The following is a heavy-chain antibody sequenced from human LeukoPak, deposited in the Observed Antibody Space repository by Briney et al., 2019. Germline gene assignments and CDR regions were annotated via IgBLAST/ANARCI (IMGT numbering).Heavy chain of an antibody. CDR2: IFYRGGT. V-gene: IGHV4-30-4*01. J-gene: IGHJ4*02. D-gene: IGHD3-10*01. CDR3: ARVRASGSYPRDY. Sequence: SEALSLTCTVSGGSISSDDYYWSWIRQPPGKGLESIGYIFYRGGTYYNPSLKSRLTISVDTSKNQFSLKLSSVTAADTAVYYCARVRASGSYPRDYWGPGTLVTVSS. CDR1: GGSISSDDYY.